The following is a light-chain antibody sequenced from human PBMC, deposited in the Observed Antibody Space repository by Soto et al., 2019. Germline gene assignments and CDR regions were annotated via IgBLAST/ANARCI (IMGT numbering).Light chain of an antibody. J-gene: IGLJ3*02. CDR2: YVS. CDR1: SSDVGGYNY. V-gene: IGLV2-11*01. Sequence: QSALTQPRSVSGSPGQSVTISCTGTSSDVGGYNYVSWYQQHPGKAPKLMIYYVSKRPSGVPDRFSGSKSGNTASLTISGLQAEDEADYYCSSYAGSYTSVFGGGTQLTVL. CDR3: SSYAGSYTSV.